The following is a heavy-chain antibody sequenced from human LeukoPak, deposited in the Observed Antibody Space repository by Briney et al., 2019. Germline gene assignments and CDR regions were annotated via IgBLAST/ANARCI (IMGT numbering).Heavy chain of an antibody. CDR2: IYYSGST. V-gene: IGHV4-59*12. CDR1: GDSISTYY. J-gene: IGHJ6*02. D-gene: IGHD6-13*01. CDR3: ARDFSMDSSSIYYYYGMDV. Sequence: SETLSLTCTVSGDSISTYYWNWIRQPPGKGLEWIGSIYYSGSTYYNPSLKSRVTISVDTSKNQFSLKLSSVTAADTAVYYCARDFSMDSSSIYYYYGMDVWGQGTTVTVTS.